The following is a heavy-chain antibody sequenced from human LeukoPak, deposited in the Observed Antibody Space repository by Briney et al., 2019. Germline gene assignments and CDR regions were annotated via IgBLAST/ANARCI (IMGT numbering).Heavy chain of an antibody. CDR3: AKGGPTGSNYFDF. CDR1: GFTLSGYS. Sequence: GGSLRLSCVVSGFTLSGYSMNWVRQAPGKGLEWVSVISGSGYYSYYADSVKGRFTVSRDNSKTTLYLQMNSLRADDTAVYYCAKGGPTGSNYFDFWGQGTLVTVSS. D-gene: IGHD1-26*01. J-gene: IGHJ4*02. CDR2: ISGSGYYS. V-gene: IGHV3-23*01.